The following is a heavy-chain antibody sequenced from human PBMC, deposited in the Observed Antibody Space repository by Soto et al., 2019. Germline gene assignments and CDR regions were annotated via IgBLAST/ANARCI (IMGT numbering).Heavy chain of an antibody. J-gene: IGHJ4*02. CDR1: GGSISSSSYY. CDR2: IYYSGGT. CDR3: AITAYCGGDCFTNDY. V-gene: IGHV4-39*01. Sequence: SETLSLTCTVSGGSISSSSYYWGWIRQPPGKGLEGIGSIYYSGGTSYNPSLKSRVTISVDTSKNQFSLKLSSVTAADTAVYYCAITAYCGGDCFTNDYWGQGTLVTVSS. D-gene: IGHD2-21*02.